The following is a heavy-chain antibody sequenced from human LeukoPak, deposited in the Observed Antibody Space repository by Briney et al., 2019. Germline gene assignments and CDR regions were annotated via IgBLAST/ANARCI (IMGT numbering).Heavy chain of an antibody. D-gene: IGHD6-19*01. V-gene: IGHV3-66*01. Sequence: GGSLRLSCAASGFTVSSDYMSWVRQAPGKGLEWVSVIYSGGSTYYADSVKGRFTISRDNSKNTLYLQMNSLGAEDTAVYYCATSAQWPGDYWGQGTLVTVSS. J-gene: IGHJ4*02. CDR1: GFTVSSDY. CDR2: IYSGGST. CDR3: ATSAQWPGDY.